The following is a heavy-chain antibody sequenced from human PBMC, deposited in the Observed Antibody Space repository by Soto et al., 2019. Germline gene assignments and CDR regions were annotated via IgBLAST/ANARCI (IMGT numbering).Heavy chain of an antibody. Sequence: EVQLVESGGGLVQPGGSLRLSCAASGFTFSNSWMNWVRQAPGKGLEWVANIKEDGTAKYYLDSVKGRFTVSRDNAKNTLYLQMNSLRAEDTAMYYRTTDRGYFTFDYWGQGTLVIVSS. CDR3: TTDRGYFTFDY. V-gene: IGHV3-7*01. CDR2: IKEDGTAK. D-gene: IGHD3-22*01. CDR1: GFTFSNSW. J-gene: IGHJ4*02.